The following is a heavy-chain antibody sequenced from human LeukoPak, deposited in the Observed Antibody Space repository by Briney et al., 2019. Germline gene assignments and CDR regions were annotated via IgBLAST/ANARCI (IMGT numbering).Heavy chain of an antibody. CDR2: ISTHNVNT. J-gene: IGHJ4*02. V-gene: IGHV1-18*01. D-gene: IGHD3-3*01. CDR3: ARSDRNFWSGYPWDY. CDR1: GYSFTSYG. Sequence: ASVKISCKASGYSFTSYGITWVRQAPGQGLEWMGWISTHNVNTNYAQKLQGRVTMTTDTSTTTAYMELRSLRSDDTAVYYCARSDRNFWSGYPWDYWGQGTLVTVSS.